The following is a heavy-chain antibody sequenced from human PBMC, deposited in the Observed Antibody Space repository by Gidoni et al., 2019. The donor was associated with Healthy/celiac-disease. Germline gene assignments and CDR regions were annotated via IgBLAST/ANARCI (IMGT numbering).Heavy chain of an antibody. CDR3: ARRGSSWYGVNYFDY. CDR1: GGSISSSSYY. J-gene: IGHJ4*02. Sequence: QLQLQESGPGLVKPSETLSLTCTVSGGSISSSSYYWGWIRQPPGKGLEWIGSIYYSGSTYYNPSLKSRATISVDTSKNQFSLKLSSVTAADTAVYYCARRGSSWYGVNYFDYWGQGTLVTVSS. D-gene: IGHD6-13*01. V-gene: IGHV4-39*01. CDR2: IYYSGST.